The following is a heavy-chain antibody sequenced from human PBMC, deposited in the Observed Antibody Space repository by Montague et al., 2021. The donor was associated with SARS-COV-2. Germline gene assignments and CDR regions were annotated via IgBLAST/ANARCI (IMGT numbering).Heavy chain of an antibody. CDR3: ARGAPTISMILVVMTGAGWYFDL. D-gene: IGHD3-22*01. Sequence: SETLSLTCAGYGGCCSGCCWGWIGRAPGRGLERSGEINHSGSTNYNPSLRSRVTISVDTSKNQFSLKLSAVTAADTAVYYCARGAPTISMILVVMTGAGWYFDLWGRGTLVTVSS. V-gene: IGHV4-34*01. CDR2: INHSGST. CDR1: GGCCSGCC. J-gene: IGHJ2*01.